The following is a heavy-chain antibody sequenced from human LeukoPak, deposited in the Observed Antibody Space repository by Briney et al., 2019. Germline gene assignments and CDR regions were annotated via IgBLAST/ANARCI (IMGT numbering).Heavy chain of an antibody. V-gene: IGHV3-33*01. CDR2: IWYDGSNK. J-gene: IGHJ4*02. CDR3: ARDLGGIQLWFGFDY. CDR1: GFTFSSYG. D-gene: IGHD5-18*01. Sequence: PGGSLRLSCAASGFTFSSYGMHWVRQAPGKGLEWVAVIWYDGSNKYYADSVKGRFTISRDNSKNTLYLQMNSPRAEDTAVYYCARDLGGIQLWFGFDYWGQGTLVTVSS.